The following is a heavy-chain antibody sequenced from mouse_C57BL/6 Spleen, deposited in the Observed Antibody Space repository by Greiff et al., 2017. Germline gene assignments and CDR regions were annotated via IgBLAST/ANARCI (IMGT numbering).Heavy chain of an antibody. CDR1: GYTFTSYD. V-gene: IGHV1-85*01. CDR3: AREGVITTSWYFDV. J-gene: IGHJ1*03. D-gene: IGHD1-3*01. CDR2: IDPRGGST. Sequence: QVQLQQSGPELVKPGASVKLSCKASGYTFTSYDINWVKQRPGQGLEWIGWIDPRGGSTKYNEKFKGKATMTVDTSSSTVYMELLSLTSEDFAVYFWAREGVITTSWYFDVWGTGTTVTVSS.